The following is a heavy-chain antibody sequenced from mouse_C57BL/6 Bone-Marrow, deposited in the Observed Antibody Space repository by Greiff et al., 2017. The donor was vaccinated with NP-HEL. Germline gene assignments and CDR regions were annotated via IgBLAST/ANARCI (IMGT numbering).Heavy chain of an antibody. J-gene: IGHJ3*01. CDR1: GFTFSDYG. V-gene: IGHV5-17*01. D-gene: IGHD2-14*01. CDR3: AKGYRFAY. CDR2: ISSGSSTI. Sequence: EVKVEESGGGLVKPGGSLKLSCAASGFTFSDYGMHWVRQAPEKGLEWVAYISSGSSTIYYADTVKGRFTISRDNAKNTLFLQMTSLRSEDTAMYYCAKGYRFAYWGQGTLVTVSA.